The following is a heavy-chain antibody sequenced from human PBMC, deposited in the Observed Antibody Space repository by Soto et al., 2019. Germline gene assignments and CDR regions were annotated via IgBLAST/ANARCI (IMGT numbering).Heavy chain of an antibody. J-gene: IGHJ6*03. CDR1: GGSISSYY. Sequence: SETLSLTCTVSGGSISSYYWSWIRQPPGKGLEWIGYIYYSGSTNYNPSLKSRVTISVDTSKNQFSLKLSSVTAADTAVYYRARVVANYYYYMDVWGKGTTVTVS. CDR3: ARVVANYYYYMDV. CDR2: IYYSGST. D-gene: IGHD2-15*01. V-gene: IGHV4-59*01.